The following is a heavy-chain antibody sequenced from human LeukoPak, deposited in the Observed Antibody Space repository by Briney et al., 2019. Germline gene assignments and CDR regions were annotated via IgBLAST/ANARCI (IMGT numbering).Heavy chain of an antibody. J-gene: IGHJ5*02. CDR1: GGSISSYY. CDR2: IYYSGST. CDR3: ARAGTIVRGGWFDP. V-gene: IGHV4-59*01. Sequence: SETLSLTCTVSGGSISSYYWSWIRQPPGKGLEWIGYIYYSGSTNYNPSLKSRVTISVDTSKNPFSLKLSSVTAADAAVYYCARAGTIVRGGWFDPWGQGTLVTVSS. D-gene: IGHD3-10*01.